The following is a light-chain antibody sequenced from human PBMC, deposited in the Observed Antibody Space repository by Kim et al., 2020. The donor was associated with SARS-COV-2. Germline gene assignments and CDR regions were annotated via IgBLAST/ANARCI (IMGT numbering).Light chain of an antibody. CDR1: SRDVGGYNY. CDR3: CSYAGSYSVV. J-gene: IGLJ2*01. CDR2: DVS. Sequence: GQSVTISCTGTSRDVGGYNYVSWYQQHPGKAPKRMIYDVSKRPSGVPDRFSGSKSGNTASLTISGLQAEDEADYYCCSYAGSYSVVFGGGTQLTVL. V-gene: IGLV2-11*01.